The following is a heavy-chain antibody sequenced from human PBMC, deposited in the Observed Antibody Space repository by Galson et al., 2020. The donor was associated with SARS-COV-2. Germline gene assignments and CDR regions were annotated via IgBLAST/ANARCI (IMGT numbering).Heavy chain of an antibody. CDR1: GFTFSSYS. CDR3: SRFSPYYYYYGMDV. V-gene: IGHV3-21*01. J-gene: IGHJ6*04. CDR2: ISSSSSYI. Sequence: GGSLRLSCAASGFTFSSYSMNWVRQAPGKGLEWVSSISSSSSYIYYADSVKGRFTISRDNAKNSLYLQMNSLRAEDTALCYCSRFSPYYYYYGMDVWGKGTTLTVAS.